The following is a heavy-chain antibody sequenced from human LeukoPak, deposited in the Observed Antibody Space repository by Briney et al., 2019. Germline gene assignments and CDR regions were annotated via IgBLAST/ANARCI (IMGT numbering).Heavy chain of an antibody. CDR1: GYSISSSSYY. Sequence: SETLSLTCTVSGYSISSSSYYWGWIRQPPGKGLEWIGSIYYSGSTNYNPSLKSRVTISVDTSKNQFSLKLNSVTAADTAVYYCARVTGYMIEDYFDYWGQGTLVTVSS. D-gene: IGHD3-9*01. V-gene: IGHV4-39*07. CDR3: ARVTGYMIEDYFDY. CDR2: IYYSGST. J-gene: IGHJ4*02.